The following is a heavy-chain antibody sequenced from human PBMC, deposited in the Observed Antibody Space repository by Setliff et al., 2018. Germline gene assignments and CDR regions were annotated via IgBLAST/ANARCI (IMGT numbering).Heavy chain of an antibody. J-gene: IGHJ4*02. V-gene: IGHV3-21*01. D-gene: IGHD2-21*01. CDR1: GFNFNTYT. Sequence: GGSLRLSCAASGFNFNTYTMSWVRQAPGEGLEWVLAISGAGNYINYIDSVKGRFTVSKDTAKKSVSLQMDSLRAEDTAVYYCSTGRMWHHVGDYWGQGVQVTVSS. CDR2: ISGAGNYI. CDR3: STGRMWHHVGDY.